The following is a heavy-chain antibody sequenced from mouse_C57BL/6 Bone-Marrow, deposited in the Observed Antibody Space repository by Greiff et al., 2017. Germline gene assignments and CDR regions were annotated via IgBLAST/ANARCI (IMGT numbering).Heavy chain of an antibody. CDR1: GYSFTSYD. J-gene: IGHJ3*01. Sequence: VQLVESGPELVEPGASVKLSCKASGYSFTSYDINWVKQRPGQGLEWIGWIYPRDGYTEYNEKFKAKATLTVDTSSSTAFMEFHSLTSEDSAVYFCATWGGHPAYWGQGTLVTVSA. CDR3: ATWGGHPAY. CDR2: IYPRDGYT. V-gene: IGHV1-85*01. D-gene: IGHD3-3*01.